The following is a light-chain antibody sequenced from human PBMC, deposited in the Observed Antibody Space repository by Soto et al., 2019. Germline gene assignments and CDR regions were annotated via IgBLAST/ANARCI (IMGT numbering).Light chain of an antibody. J-gene: IGLJ1*01. CDR3: SSYTSSSTPYV. V-gene: IGLV2-14*03. CDR1: SSDVGGYNY. CDR2: DVS. Sequence: QSVLTQPASVSGSPGQSITISFTGTSSDVGGYNYVSWYQHHPGKSPTLMIYDVSNRPSGVSNRFSCSKSGNTASLTISGLQAEDEADYYCSSYTSSSTPYVFGTGTKLTVL.